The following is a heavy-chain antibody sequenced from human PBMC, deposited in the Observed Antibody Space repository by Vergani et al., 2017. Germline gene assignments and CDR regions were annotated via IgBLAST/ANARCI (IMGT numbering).Heavy chain of an antibody. V-gene: IGHV4-39*01. D-gene: IGHD3-16*01. CDR3: ASGKYYSDSTSHFRGRYFDV. CDR2: IYNSGNG. Sequence: QMQLQESGPGLVKASETLSLTCTVSGDSIISRSYYWGWIRQPPGKGLEWIGSIYNSGNGDPSSSLKGRVTISADTSKNQFSLRLTSVTAADTAVYYCASGKYYSDSTSHFRGRYFDVWGRGTLVTVPS. CDR1: GDSIISRSYY. J-gene: IGHJ2*01.